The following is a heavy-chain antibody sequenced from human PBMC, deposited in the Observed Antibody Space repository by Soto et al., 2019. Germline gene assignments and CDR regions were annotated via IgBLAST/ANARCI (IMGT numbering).Heavy chain of an antibody. D-gene: IGHD6-19*01. CDR2: ISGSGGST. CDR1: GFTFSSYA. CDR3: AKRGGWLAGGDKHNWFDP. J-gene: IGHJ5*02. Sequence: EVQLLESGGGLVQPGGSLRLSCAASGFTFSSYAMSWVRQAPGKGLEWVSAISGSGGSTYYADSVKGRFTISRDNSETTRCRQMKSGRAEDTTVYYCAKRGGWLAGGDKHNWFDPWGQGTLVTVSS. V-gene: IGHV3-23*01.